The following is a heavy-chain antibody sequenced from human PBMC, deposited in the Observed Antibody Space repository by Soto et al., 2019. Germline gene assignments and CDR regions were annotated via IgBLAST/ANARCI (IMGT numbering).Heavy chain of an antibody. CDR2: INPNGGDT. Sequence: QVQLVQSGAEVKKTGASVKVSCKASGYTFTSYYMHWVRQAPGRGLEWMGIINPNGGDTSYVQKVQGRVTVTRDTSTSTVYMELSSLISEDTAVYYCALGGLDFWGQGTMVTVSS. D-gene: IGHD2-15*01. CDR1: GYTFTSYY. J-gene: IGHJ3*01. V-gene: IGHV1-46*01. CDR3: ALGGLDF.